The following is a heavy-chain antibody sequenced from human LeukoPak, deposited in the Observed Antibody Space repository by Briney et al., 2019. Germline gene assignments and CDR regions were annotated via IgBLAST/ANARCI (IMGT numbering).Heavy chain of an antibody. V-gene: IGHV5-51*01. CDR1: GYSFTSYW. CDR2: IYPGDSDT. D-gene: IGHD3-10*01. Sequence: GESLKISCKGSGYSFTSYWIGWVRQMPGKGLEWMGIIYPGDSDTRYSPSFQGQVTISADKSISTAYLQWSSLKASDTAMYYCARRRYYGSGSPLYYYGMDVWGQGTTVTVSS. CDR3: ARRRYYGSGSPLYYYGMDV. J-gene: IGHJ6*02.